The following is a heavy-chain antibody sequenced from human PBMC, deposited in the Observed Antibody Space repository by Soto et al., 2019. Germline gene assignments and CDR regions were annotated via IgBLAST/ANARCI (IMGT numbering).Heavy chain of an antibody. CDR3: AREDLISMRDYYFGY. D-gene: IGHD3-22*01. V-gene: IGHV1-18*01. Sequence: ASVKVSCKTSGYTFFTYGVTWVRQDPGQGLEWMGWISTYNGNTNYAENLQGRVTMTTDTSTRTAYMELRSLRSDDTAVYHCAREDLISMRDYYFGYWGQGTQVTVSS. CDR2: ISTYNGNT. J-gene: IGHJ4*02. CDR1: GYTFFTYG.